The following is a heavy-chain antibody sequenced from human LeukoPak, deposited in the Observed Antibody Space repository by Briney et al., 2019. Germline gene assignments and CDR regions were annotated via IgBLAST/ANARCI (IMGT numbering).Heavy chain of an antibody. Sequence: ASVKVSCKASGYTFTSYAINGVRQAPGQGLEWMGWVNTNTGNPTYAQGFTGRFVFSLHTSVSSAYLQISSLKAEDTAVYYCAREGSYYDILTGYHTPPFDYWGQGILVTVSS. CDR2: VNTNTGNP. D-gene: IGHD3-9*01. CDR3: AREGSYYDILTGYHTPPFDY. J-gene: IGHJ4*02. V-gene: IGHV7-4-1*02. CDR1: GYTFTSYA.